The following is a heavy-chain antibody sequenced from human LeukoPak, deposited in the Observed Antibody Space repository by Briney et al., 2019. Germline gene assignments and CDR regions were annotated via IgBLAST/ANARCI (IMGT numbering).Heavy chain of an antibody. Sequence: PGGSLRLSCAASGFTFSSYAMSWVRQAPGKGLEWVSAISGSGGSIYYADSVKGRFTISRDNAKNSLYLQMNSLRAEDTAVYYCARSGNRGPNLHGSYGHWGQGTLVTVSS. V-gene: IGHV3-23*01. CDR2: ISGSGGSI. CDR3: ARSGNRGPNLHGSYGH. J-gene: IGHJ4*02. CDR1: GFTFSSYA. D-gene: IGHD5-18*01.